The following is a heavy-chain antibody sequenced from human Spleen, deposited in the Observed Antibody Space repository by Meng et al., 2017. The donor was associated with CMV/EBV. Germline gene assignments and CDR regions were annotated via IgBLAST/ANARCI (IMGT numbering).Heavy chain of an antibody. V-gene: IGHV4-39*01. CDR2: LYYSGST. CDR3: ARQRVAATDFDY. Sequence: SETLSLTCTVSGGSISSSSYYWGWIRQPPGKGLEWIGSLYYSGSTSYNPSLKSRVTMSVDTSKNQFSLKLSSVTAADTAVYYCARQRVAATDFDYWGQGTLVTVSS. CDR1: GGSISSSSYY. J-gene: IGHJ4*02. D-gene: IGHD2-15*01.